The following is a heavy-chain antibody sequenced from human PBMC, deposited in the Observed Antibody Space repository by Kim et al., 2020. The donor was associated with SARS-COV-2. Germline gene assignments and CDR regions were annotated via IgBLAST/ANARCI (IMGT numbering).Heavy chain of an antibody. Sequence: SETLSLTCAVYGGSFSGYYWSWIRQPPGKGLEWIGEINHSGSTNYNPSLKSRVTISVDTSKNQFSLKLSSVTAADTAVYYCARLHCSSTSCPSLDYWGQGTLLTVSS. V-gene: IGHV4-34*01. CDR3: ARLHCSSTSCPSLDY. J-gene: IGHJ4*02. CDR2: INHSGST. CDR1: GGSFSGYY. D-gene: IGHD2-2*01.